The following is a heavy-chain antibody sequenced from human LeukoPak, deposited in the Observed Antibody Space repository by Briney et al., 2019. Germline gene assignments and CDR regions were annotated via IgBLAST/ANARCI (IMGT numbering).Heavy chain of an antibody. D-gene: IGHD5-24*01. J-gene: IGHJ4*02. CDR2: MDPNSGNA. CDR1: GYTFTSYD. Sequence: VASVKVSCKASGYTFTSYDINWVRQATGQGLEWMGWMDPNSGNADFALKFQGRVTMTRNTPISTASMELSSLRSDDTAVYYCASGLLTQRDGYKTLYYWGQGSLVTVSS. V-gene: IGHV1-8*01. CDR3: ASGLLTQRDGYKTLYY.